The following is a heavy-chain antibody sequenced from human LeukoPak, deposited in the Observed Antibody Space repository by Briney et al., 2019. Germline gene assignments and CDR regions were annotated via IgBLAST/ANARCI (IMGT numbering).Heavy chain of an antibody. CDR2: INSDGSST. Sequence: GGSLRLSCAASGFTFSSYWMHWVRQAPGKGLVWVSRINSDGSSTSYADSVKGRFTISRDSSKNTLYLQMNGLRAEDTAVYYCAKVAEVGAAGYYYYMDVWGKGTTVTISS. CDR1: GFTFSSYW. V-gene: IGHV3-74*01. CDR3: AKVAEVGAAGYYYYMDV. J-gene: IGHJ6*03. D-gene: IGHD2-15*01.